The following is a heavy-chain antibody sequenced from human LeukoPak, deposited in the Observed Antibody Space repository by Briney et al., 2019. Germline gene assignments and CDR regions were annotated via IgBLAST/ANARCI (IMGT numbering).Heavy chain of an antibody. J-gene: IGHJ6*02. Sequence: SQTLSLTCAISGDSVSSNSAAWNWIRQSPSRGLEWLGRTYYRSKWYNDYAVSVKSRITISPDTSKNQFSLQLNSVTPEDTAVYYCARVVGSSWTNPGYYYYGMDVWGQGTTVTVSS. V-gene: IGHV6-1*01. CDR2: TYYRSKWYN. CDR3: ARVVGSSWTNPGYYYYGMDV. CDR1: GDSVSSNSAA. D-gene: IGHD6-13*01.